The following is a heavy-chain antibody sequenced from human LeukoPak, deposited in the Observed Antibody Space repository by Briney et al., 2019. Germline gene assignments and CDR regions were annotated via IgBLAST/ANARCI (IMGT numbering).Heavy chain of an antibody. CDR3: ARDRVGDSSGYYYRLAFDI. CDR2: TYYRSKWYN. Sequence: SQTLSLTCAISGDSVSSNSAAWNWIRQSPSRGLEWLGRTYYRSKWYNDYAVSVKSRITINPDTSKNQFSLQLNPVTPEDTAVYYCARDRVGDSSGYYYRLAFDIWGQGTMVTVSS. J-gene: IGHJ3*02. D-gene: IGHD3-22*01. CDR1: GDSVSSNSAA. V-gene: IGHV6-1*01.